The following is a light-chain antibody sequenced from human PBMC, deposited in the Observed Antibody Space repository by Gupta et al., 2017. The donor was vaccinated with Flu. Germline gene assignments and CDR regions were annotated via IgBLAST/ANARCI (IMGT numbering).Light chain of an antibody. Sequence: TGTSDNIGAYEYVCWYQQHPGKAPKLMIYEVKKRPAGVPDRFSGSKSGNTAPLTVSGLQADDEADYYGGSYGGRRVVGGGTRLTVL. CDR2: EVK. CDR1: SDNIGAYEY. CDR3: GSYGGRRV. V-gene: IGLV2-8*01. J-gene: IGLJ2*01.